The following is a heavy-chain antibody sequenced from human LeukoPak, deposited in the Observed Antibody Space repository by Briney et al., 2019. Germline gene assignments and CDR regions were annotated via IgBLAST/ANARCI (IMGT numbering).Heavy chain of an antibody. CDR2: ISWDGGTI. D-gene: IGHD3-22*01. V-gene: IGHV3-43D*03. J-gene: IGHJ2*01. CDR3: ARVASRGYWSVWYLDL. CDR1: GFTFDDHA. Sequence: PGGSLRLSCAASGFTFDDHAMHWVRHAPGKGLEGGSLISWDGGTIYYADSVKGRFTISRDNSKNSLHLQMNSLRTEDTALYYCARVASRGYWSVWYLDLWGRGTLVTVSS.